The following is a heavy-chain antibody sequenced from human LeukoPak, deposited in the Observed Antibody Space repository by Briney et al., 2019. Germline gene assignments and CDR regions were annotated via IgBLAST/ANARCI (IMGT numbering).Heavy chain of an antibody. CDR1: GGSISSYD. Sequence: SETLSLICTVSGGSISSYDWSWIRQPPGKGLEWIGYIYYSGSTEYNSSLKSRVTISLDTSKNQFSLKLSSVTAADTAVYYCARLSSGYYWDSWGQGTLVTVSS. CDR2: IYYSGST. CDR3: ARLSSGYYWDS. V-gene: IGHV4-59*08. J-gene: IGHJ4*02. D-gene: IGHD3-22*01.